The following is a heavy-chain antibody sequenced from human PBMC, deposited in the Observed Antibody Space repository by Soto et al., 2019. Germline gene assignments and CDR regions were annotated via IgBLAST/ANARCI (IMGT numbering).Heavy chain of an antibody. V-gene: IGHV4-34*01. CDR3: ARVLIAGVTTD. J-gene: IGHJ4*02. Sequence: QVQLQQWGAGLLKPSETLSLTCAVYGGSFSGFYWSWIRQPPGKGLEWIGESNHVGSTNYNPSLKSRVTMSVDASKNQFSLRLTSVTAADTAVYYCARVLIAGVTTDWGQGTLVIVSS. CDR1: GGSFSGFY. CDR2: SNHVGST. D-gene: IGHD5-18*01.